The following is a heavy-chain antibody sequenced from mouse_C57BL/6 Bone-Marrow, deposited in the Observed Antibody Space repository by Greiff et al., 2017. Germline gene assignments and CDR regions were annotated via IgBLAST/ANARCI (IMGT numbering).Heavy chain of an antibody. J-gene: IGHJ1*03. V-gene: IGHV1-81*01. CDR1: GYTFTSYG. CDR3: ARSLPFDV. CDR2: FYPRSGNT. Sequence: VQLQESGAELARPGASVKLSCKASGYTFTSYGISWVKQRTGQGLEWIGEFYPRSGNTYYNEKFKGKATLTAAKSSSTAYMELRRLTSEDSAVYFCARSLPFDVWGTGTTVTVSS. D-gene: IGHD2-10*01.